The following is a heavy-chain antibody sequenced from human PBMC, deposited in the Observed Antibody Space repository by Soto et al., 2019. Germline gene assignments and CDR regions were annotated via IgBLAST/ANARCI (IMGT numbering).Heavy chain of an antibody. Sequence: EVQLLESGGGLVQPGGSLRLSCAASGFTFSSYAMTWVRQAPGKGLEGVSTISGSGGITYYADSVKGRFTICRDNSKNTLYLPVISLSAKDTAAYSCALHRSEYDCYFDLWGRGTLVTVSS. CDR1: GFTFSSYA. CDR2: ISGSGGIT. D-gene: IGHD6-6*01. J-gene: IGHJ2*01. V-gene: IGHV3-23*01. CDR3: ALHRSEYDCYFDL.